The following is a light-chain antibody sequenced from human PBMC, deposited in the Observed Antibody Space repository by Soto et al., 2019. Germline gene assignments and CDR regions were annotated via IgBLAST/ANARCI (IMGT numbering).Light chain of an antibody. CDR3: QRYDSYPRT. CDR1: QGISKY. J-gene: IGKJ2*01. CDR2: ATS. Sequence: DIQMTQSPSSLSASVGDRVTITCRASQGISKYIGWFQQKPGKAPKSLIYATSRLQSGVPTRFSGSGSGTDFTLSISSLQPEDFATYYCQRYDSYPRTFGQGTKLE. V-gene: IGKV1-16*01.